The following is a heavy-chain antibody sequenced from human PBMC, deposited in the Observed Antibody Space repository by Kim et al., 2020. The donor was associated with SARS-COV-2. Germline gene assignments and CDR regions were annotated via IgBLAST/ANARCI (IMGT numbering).Heavy chain of an antibody. Sequence: QKFQGRVTITADKSTSTAYMELSSLRSEDTAVYYCARGSHYYDSSGYHGVWGQGTMVTVSS. V-gene: IGHV1-69*04. CDR3: ARGSHYYDSSGYHGV. J-gene: IGHJ3*01. D-gene: IGHD3-22*01.